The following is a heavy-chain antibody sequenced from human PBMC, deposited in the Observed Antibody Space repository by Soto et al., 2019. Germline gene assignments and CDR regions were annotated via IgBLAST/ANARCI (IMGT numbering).Heavy chain of an antibody. Sequence: QVQLQESGPGLVKPSHTLSLTCTVSGGSISTVDYWWSWIRQSPDMGLEWIGHIYDGGGTYNSPSMDSGVTMSAETSKSQLSLTLSAVSAADTAVYYCAKGASGDNVDSWGQGTLVTVSS. CDR3: AKGASGDNVDS. CDR1: GGSISTVDYW. D-gene: IGHD7-27*01. J-gene: IGHJ4*02. V-gene: IGHV4-30-4*01. CDR2: IYDGGGT.